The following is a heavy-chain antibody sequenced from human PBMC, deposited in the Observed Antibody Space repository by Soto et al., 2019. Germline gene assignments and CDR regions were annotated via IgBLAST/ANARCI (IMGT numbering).Heavy chain of an antibody. Sequence: GESLKISCQASGYSFSTYWIGWVRQTPGKGLEWMGIIFPGDSDTMYSPSFRGHVTISADTSRSTIYLQWTRLEASDTGIYYCARLHGIVPVNGWIDPWGQGTLVTVSS. J-gene: IGHJ5*02. V-gene: IGHV5-51*01. CDR2: IFPGDSDT. CDR1: GYSFSTYW. CDR3: ARLHGIVPVNGWIDP. D-gene: IGHD1-26*01.